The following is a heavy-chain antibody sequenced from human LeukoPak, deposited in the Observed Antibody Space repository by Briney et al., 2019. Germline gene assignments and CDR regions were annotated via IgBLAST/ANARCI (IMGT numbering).Heavy chain of an antibody. Sequence: SQTLSLTCAISGDIVSSKSAAWIWIRQSPSRGLEWLGRTYYRSKWSNDNAVSVKSRITITPDTSKNQFSLQLNSVTPEDTGVYYCAGSLQYTGSWAFDYWGQGALVTVSS. J-gene: IGHJ4*02. V-gene: IGHV6-1*01. CDR3: AGSLQYTGSWAFDY. CDR1: GDIVSSKSAA. CDR2: TYYRSKWSN. D-gene: IGHD6-13*01.